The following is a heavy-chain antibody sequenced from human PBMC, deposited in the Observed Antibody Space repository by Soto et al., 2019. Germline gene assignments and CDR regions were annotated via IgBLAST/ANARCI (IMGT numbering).Heavy chain of an antibody. Sequence: SETLSLTCAVYGGSFSGHYWSWIRQPPGKGLEWIGEINHSGSTNYNPSLKSRVTISVDTSKNQFSLKLSSVTAADTAVYYCARVDSYYFDYWGQGTLVTVSS. CDR2: INHSGST. CDR3: ARVDSYYFDY. CDR1: GGSFSGHY. D-gene: IGHD5-18*01. J-gene: IGHJ4*02. V-gene: IGHV4-34*01.